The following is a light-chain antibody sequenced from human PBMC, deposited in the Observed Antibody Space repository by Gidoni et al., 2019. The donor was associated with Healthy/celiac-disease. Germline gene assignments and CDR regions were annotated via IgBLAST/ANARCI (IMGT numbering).Light chain of an antibody. Sequence: SALTQPAPVSGSPGQPITLSCTGTSSDVGGYNYVSWYQQHPGKAPKLMIYDVSNRPSGVSNRFSGSKSGNTASLTISGLQAEDEADYYCSSYTSSSTRVFGGGTKLTVL. CDR1: SSDVGGYNY. CDR3: SSYTSSSTRV. J-gene: IGLJ3*02. V-gene: IGLV2-14*01. CDR2: DVS.